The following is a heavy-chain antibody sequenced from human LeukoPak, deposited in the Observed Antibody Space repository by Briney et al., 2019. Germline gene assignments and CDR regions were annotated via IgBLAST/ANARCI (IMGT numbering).Heavy chain of an antibody. D-gene: IGHD6-19*01. Sequence: GGSLRLSCAASGFTFGAYAMHWVRQAPGKGLEWVAVIWYDGSNNYHADSLKDRFTISRDNSKNTLYLQINSLRAEDTAVYYCARQVGNAGWYFDYWGQGALVTVSS. CDR2: IWYDGSNN. CDR3: ARQVGNAGWYFDY. J-gene: IGHJ4*02. V-gene: IGHV3-33*01. CDR1: GFTFGAYA.